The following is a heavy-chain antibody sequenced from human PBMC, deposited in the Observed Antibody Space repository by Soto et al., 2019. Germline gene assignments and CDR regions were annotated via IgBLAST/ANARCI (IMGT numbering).Heavy chain of an antibody. J-gene: IGHJ4*02. Sequence: EVQLVESGGGLVKPGGSLRLSCAASGFTFSDYCMNWVRQAPGKGLQWVSSINTASAYSYYADSVKGRFTISRDNAKNSLSLQMNSLRAEDTAVYYCARGRGYCTNGVCSYFDSWGQGTLVTVSS. CDR3: ARGRGYCTNGVCSYFDS. CDR2: INTASAYS. D-gene: IGHD2-8*01. V-gene: IGHV3-21*06. CDR1: GFTFSDYC.